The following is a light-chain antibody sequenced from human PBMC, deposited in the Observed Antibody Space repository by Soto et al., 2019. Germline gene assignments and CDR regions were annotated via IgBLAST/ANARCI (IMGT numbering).Light chain of an antibody. Sequence: EVVLTQSPGTLSLSPGERGTLSCRASQSVDSSTLAWYQQKPGQAPRLLISGASKRATGTPDRFSGSGSGTEFTFTISRLEPEDFAVYYCQHFDDSLTFGGGTKVEIK. V-gene: IGKV3-20*01. CDR3: QHFDDSLT. J-gene: IGKJ4*01. CDR2: GAS. CDR1: QSVDSST.